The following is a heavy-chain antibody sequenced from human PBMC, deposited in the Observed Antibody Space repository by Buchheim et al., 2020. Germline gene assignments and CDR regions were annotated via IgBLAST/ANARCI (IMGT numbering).Heavy chain of an antibody. Sequence: QVRLVQSGAEVKKPGSSVKVSCKASEGTFNNYAFSWVRQAPGQGLEWMGGIIPLFGTANYAQKFQGRVTITADKSTSTAYLELSSLRSEDTAVYYCARVPLGSGWYLRLDPWGQGTL. J-gene: IGHJ5*02. D-gene: IGHD6-19*01. CDR3: ARVPLGSGWYLRLDP. CDR1: EGTFNNYA. CDR2: IIPLFGTA. V-gene: IGHV1-69*06.